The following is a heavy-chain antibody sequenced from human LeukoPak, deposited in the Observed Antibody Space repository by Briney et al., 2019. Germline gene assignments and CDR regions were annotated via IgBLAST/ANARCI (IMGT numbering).Heavy chain of an antibody. V-gene: IGHV3-30*18. CDR3: AKDRYSYAFEYSDS. J-gene: IGHJ4*02. D-gene: IGHD5-18*01. CDR2: ISNGGSKK. CDR1: GFTFSSYG. Sequence: PGGSLRLSCAASGFTFSSYGMHWVRQAPGKGLDWVAVISNGGSKKYYADSVKGRFTISRDNSKNTLPLQVSSLRTEDTAVYYCAKDRYSYAFEYSDSWGQGTLVTVSS.